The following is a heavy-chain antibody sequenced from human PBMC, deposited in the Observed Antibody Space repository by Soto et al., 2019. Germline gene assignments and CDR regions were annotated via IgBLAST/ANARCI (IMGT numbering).Heavy chain of an antibody. CDR3: ARREISWSNYFDY. CDR2: INSSGAT. J-gene: IGHJ4*02. D-gene: IGHD6-13*01. V-gene: IGHV4-39*01. CDR1: GGSISSSSYY. Sequence: QLQLQESGPGLVKPSETLSLTCTVSGGSISSSSYYWGWIRQPPGKGLEWIGTINSSGATYYNPSLKSRVTISVDTSTNQFSLKLGSVTAADTAVYYCARREISWSNYFDYWGQGTLVTVSS.